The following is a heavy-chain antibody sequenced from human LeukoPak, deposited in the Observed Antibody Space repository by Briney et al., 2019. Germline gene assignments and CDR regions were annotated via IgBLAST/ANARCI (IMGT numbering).Heavy chain of an antibody. CDR1: GFTFDDYG. CDR2: ISWNSGSI. V-gene: IGHV3-9*01. Sequence: PGGSLRLSCAAFGFTFDDYGMSWVRQAPGKGLEWVSGISWNSGSIGYADSVKGRFTISRDNAKNSLYLQMNSLRAEDTALYYCAKDILSWIDAFDIWGQGTMVTVSS. CDR3: AKDILSWIDAFDI. D-gene: IGHD6-13*01. J-gene: IGHJ3*02.